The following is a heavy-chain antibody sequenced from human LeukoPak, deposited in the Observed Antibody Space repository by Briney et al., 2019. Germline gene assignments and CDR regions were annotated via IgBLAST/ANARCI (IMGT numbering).Heavy chain of an antibody. CDR1: GFTFSGSA. CDR2: IRNKANSYAT. Sequence: GGSLKLSCAASGFTFSGSAVHWVRQASGKGLEWVGRIRNKANSYATAYAASVNGRFTISRDDSKNTAYLHTNSLKIEDTAVYYCSRLIEAAGTSFDYWGQGTLVTVSS. CDR3: SRLIEAAGTSFDY. D-gene: IGHD6-13*01. V-gene: IGHV3-73*01. J-gene: IGHJ4*02.